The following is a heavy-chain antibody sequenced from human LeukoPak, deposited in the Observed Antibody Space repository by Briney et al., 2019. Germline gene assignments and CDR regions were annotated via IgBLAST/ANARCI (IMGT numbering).Heavy chain of an antibody. V-gene: IGHV4-39*01. J-gene: IGHJ4*02. CDR3: ARHPTNSDFWSGSSYFDY. CDR1: GGSISSSSYY. D-gene: IGHD3-3*01. CDR2: IYYRGST. Sequence: PSETLSLTCTVSGGSISSSSYYWGWIRQPPGKGLEWIGSIYYRGSTYYSPSLKSRVTIFVDTSKNQFSLQLSSVTAADTAVYYCARHPTNSDFWSGSSYFDYWGQGTLVTVSS.